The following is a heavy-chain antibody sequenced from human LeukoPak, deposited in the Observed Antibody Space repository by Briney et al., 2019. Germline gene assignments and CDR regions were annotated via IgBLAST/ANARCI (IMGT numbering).Heavy chain of an antibody. CDR2: ISGSGGST. CDR3: AKDGDSGGYYYVGNIDY. D-gene: IGHD3-22*01. J-gene: IGHJ4*02. Sequence: GGSLRLSCAASGFTFSSYAMSWVRQAPGKGLEWVSAISGSGGSTYYADSVKGRFTISRDNSKNTLYLQMNSLRAEDTAVYYCAKDGDSGGYYYVGNIDYWGQGTLVTVSS. V-gene: IGHV3-23*01. CDR1: GFTFSSYA.